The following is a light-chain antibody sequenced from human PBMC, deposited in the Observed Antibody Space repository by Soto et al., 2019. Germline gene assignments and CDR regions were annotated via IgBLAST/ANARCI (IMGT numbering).Light chain of an antibody. Sequence: DIQINQSPSTLSGSRGDRVSITFQASQTISSWLAWYQQKPGRAPKLLIYDASTLASGVPARFSGSGSGTEFTLTISSLQSDDFATYYCQQYNSYSSWTFGQGTKVDI. CDR3: QQYNSYSSWT. V-gene: IGKV1-5*01. CDR1: QTISSW. CDR2: DAS. J-gene: IGKJ1*01.